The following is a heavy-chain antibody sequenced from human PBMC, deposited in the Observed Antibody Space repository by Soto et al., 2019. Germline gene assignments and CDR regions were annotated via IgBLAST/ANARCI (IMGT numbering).Heavy chain of an antibody. J-gene: IGHJ5*02. Sequence: ASVKVSCKASGYTFTSYYMHWVRQAPGQGLEWMGIINPSGGSTSYAQKFQGRVTMTRDTSTSTVYMELSSLRSEDTAVYYCACWIRIQLWFGWFYPWGQGTLVTVSS. D-gene: IGHD5-18*01. V-gene: IGHV1-46*01. CDR1: GYTFTSYY. CDR3: ACWIRIQLWFGWFYP. CDR2: INPSGGST.